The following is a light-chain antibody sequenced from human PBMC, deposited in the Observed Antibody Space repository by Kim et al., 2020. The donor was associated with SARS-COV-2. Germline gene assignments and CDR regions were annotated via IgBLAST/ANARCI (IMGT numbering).Light chain of an antibody. CDR2: YHN. CDR1: SIGSKS. CDR3: HVSDSSSAHRFV. V-gene: IGLV3-21*04. Sequence: PAKTAARTCGRNSIGSKSFLSYQQKPRRAPLLVIIYHNDQPPWVPARFSGATTANTTALTIIRVATEDDADYYCHVSDSSSAHRFVFGGGTQLTVL. J-gene: IGLJ2*01.